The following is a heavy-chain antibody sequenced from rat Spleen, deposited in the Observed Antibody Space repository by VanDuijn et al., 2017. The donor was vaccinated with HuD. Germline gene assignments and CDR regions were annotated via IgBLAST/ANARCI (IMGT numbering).Heavy chain of an antibody. D-gene: IGHD1-9*01. V-gene: IGHV5-29*01. J-gene: IGHJ2*01. CDR1: GFTFNNYG. Sequence: EVQLVESDGGLVQPGRSLKLSCAASGFTFNNYGMAWVRQTPTKGLEWVATISYGDTSGHSSTYYRDSVKGRFTISRDNAENTVYLQMNSLRSEDTATYYCAKESDYGYTYFDYWGQGVMVTVSS. CDR2: ISYGDTSGHSST. CDR3: AKESDYGYTYFDY.